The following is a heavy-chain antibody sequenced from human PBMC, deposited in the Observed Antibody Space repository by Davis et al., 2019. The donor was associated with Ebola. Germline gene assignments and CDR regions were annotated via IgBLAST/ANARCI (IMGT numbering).Heavy chain of an antibody. CDR3: VRHYSTVWYHYDYFDY. CDR2: ISYDGNQK. CDR1: GFTFSSYG. V-gene: IGHV3-30*03. J-gene: IGHJ4*02. Sequence: GGSLRLSCAASGFTFSSYGMHWVRQAPGKGLECVAVISYDGNQKYYADSVKGRFTISRENSKNSIFLQLNSLRAEDTAVYYCVRHYSTVWYHYDYFDYWGQGALVTVSS. D-gene: IGHD6-19*01.